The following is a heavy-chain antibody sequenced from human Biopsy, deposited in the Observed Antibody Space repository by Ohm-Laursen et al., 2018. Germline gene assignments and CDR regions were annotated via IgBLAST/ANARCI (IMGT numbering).Heavy chain of an antibody. J-gene: IGHJ4*02. D-gene: IGHD2-8*01. Sequence: SLRLSCAAPRFTFSSYGMHWVRQAPGKGLEWVAAIWYDGSNKNYADSVKGRFTISRDNSKNTLYLQMNSLRGEDTAVYYCAKCMTGGSNYYFHHCGQGTLVTVSS. CDR3: AKCMTGGSNYYFHH. V-gene: IGHV3-33*06. CDR1: RFTFSSYG. CDR2: IWYDGSNK.